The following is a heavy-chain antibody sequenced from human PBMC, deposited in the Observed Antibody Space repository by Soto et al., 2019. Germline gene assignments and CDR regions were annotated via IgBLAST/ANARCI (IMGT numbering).Heavy chain of an antibody. Sequence: QVQLVQSGAEVRKPGASVKVSCKASGYTFSGHFMHWGRQAPGQRLEWMGWLNPNNIGATNYAQMFQGRVTMTRDTSINTVYMELSTLRSDDTAVYYCARRGFCNSTSCRAFDYWGQGTLVTVSS. CDR2: LNPNNIGAT. D-gene: IGHD2-2*01. CDR1: GYTFSGHF. CDR3: ARRGFCNSTSCRAFDY. J-gene: IGHJ4*02. V-gene: IGHV1-2*02.